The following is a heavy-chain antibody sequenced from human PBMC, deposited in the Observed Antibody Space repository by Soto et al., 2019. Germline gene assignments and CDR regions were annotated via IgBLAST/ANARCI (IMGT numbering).Heavy chain of an antibody. D-gene: IGHD5-12*01. J-gene: IGHJ4*02. CDR2: IHHSVST. Sequence: PSKTLSLTCAVSGYPISSGYYWGWIRQPPGKGLEWIGIIHHSVSTYYNPSLRSRITISVDTSKNQFSLKMPSVTAADTAVYYCARSSGYVPGGYWGQGILVTVSS. CDR1: GYPISSGYY. CDR3: ARSSGYVPGGY. V-gene: IGHV4-38-2*01.